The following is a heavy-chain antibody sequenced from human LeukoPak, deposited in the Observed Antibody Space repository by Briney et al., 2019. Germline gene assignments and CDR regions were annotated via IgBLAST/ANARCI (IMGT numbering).Heavy chain of an antibody. D-gene: IGHD6-19*01. CDR2: IWYDGSNK. V-gene: IGHV3-33*01. CDR1: GFTFISYG. Sequence: GGALRLSCAASGFTFISYGMHWVRQAPGKGLEWVAVIWYDGSNKYYADSVKGRFTISRDNSKNTLYLQMNSLRAEDTAVYYCARADSSGWYSYFDYWGQGTLVTVS. CDR3: ARADSSGWYSYFDY. J-gene: IGHJ4*02.